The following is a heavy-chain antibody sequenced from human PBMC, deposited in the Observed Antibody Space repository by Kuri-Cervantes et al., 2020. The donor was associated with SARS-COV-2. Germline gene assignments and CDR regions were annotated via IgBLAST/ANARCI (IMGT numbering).Heavy chain of an antibody. D-gene: IGHD7-27*01. CDR2: INPSGGST. Sequence: ASVKVSCKASGYTFTSYYMHWVRQAPGQGLEWMGIINPSGGSTSYAQKFQGRVTMTRDTSTSTVYMELSSLRSEDTAVYYCAGRGFTGESFQGAFDIWGQGTMVTVSS. CDR3: AGRGFTGESFQGAFDI. V-gene: IGHV1-46*01. J-gene: IGHJ3*02. CDR1: GYTFTSYY.